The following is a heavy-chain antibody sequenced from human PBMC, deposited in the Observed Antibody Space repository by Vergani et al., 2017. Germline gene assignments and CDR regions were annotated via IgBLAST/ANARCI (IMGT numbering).Heavy chain of an antibody. J-gene: IGHJ6*02. CDR2: IIPIFGTA. CDR3: ARLWYGGLTPRTYYYYGMDV. CDR1: GGTFSSYA. D-gene: IGHD3-10*01. Sequence: QVQLVQSGAEVKKPGSSVKVSCKASGGTFSSYAISWVRQAPGQGLEWMGGIIPIFGTANYAQKFQGRVTITADKSTSTAYMEQSSLKSEDTAVYYCARLWYGGLTPRTYYYYGMDVWGQGTTVTVSS. V-gene: IGHV1-69*06.